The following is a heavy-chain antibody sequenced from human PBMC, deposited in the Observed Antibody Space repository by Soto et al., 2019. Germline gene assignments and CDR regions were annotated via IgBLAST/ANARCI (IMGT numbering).Heavy chain of an antibody. J-gene: IGHJ6*02. CDR2: IKQDGSEK. CDR1: GFTFSSYW. CDR3: ARYDIINSGYDYYYYYYGMDF. Sequence: EVQLVESGGGLVQPGGSLRLSCAASGFTFSSYWMSWVRQAPGKGLEWVANIKQDGSEKYYVDSVKGRFTISRDNAKNSLYRQMNSLRAEDTAVYYCARYDIINSGYDYYYYYYGMDFWGLGTTVTVSS. D-gene: IGHD5-12*01. V-gene: IGHV3-7*05.